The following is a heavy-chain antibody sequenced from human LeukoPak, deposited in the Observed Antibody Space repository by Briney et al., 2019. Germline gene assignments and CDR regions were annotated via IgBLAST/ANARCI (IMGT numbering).Heavy chain of an antibody. Sequence: GESLKISCKGLGYDFSTYWNAWVRQRPGKGLEWLGIIYPGGSETRYDPSFQGQVTISADRSTSTAYLQWSSLRASDTAMYYCARASRDGYNQNFDHWGQGTLVTVSS. D-gene: IGHD5-24*01. J-gene: IGHJ4*02. V-gene: IGHV5-51*01. CDR1: GYDFSTYW. CDR2: IYPGGSET. CDR3: ARASRDGYNQNFDH.